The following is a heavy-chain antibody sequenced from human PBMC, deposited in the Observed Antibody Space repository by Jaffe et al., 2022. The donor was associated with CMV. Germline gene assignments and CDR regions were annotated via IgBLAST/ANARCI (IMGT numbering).Heavy chain of an antibody. CDR1: GFTFSNAW. CDR3: TTGPIVVVVAATPLVADY. D-gene: IGHD2-15*01. Sequence: EVQLVESGGGLVKPGGSLRLSCAASGFTFSNAWMSWVRQAPGKGLEWVGRIKSKTDGGTTDYAAPVKGRFTISRDDSKNTLYLQMNSLKTEDTAVYYCTTGPIVVVVAATPLVADYWGQGTLVTVSS. V-gene: IGHV3-15*01. CDR2: IKSKTDGGTT. J-gene: IGHJ4*02.